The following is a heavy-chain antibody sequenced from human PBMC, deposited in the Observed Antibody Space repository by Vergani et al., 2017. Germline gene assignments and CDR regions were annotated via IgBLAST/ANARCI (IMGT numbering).Heavy chain of an antibody. D-gene: IGHD3-9*01. Sequence: EVQFLESGGGLVQPGGSLRLTCAASEFTFSNYAMHWVRQAPGKGQVWVSGISGSGVSAYYTDSVKGRVTISRDNSKNMLFLQMNNLRTEDTAIYYCAKQYFVSGNYLFDYWGQGTLVTVSS. J-gene: IGHJ4*02. CDR3: AKQYFVSGNYLFDY. V-gene: IGHV3-23*01. CDR2: ISGSGVSA. CDR1: EFTFSNYA.